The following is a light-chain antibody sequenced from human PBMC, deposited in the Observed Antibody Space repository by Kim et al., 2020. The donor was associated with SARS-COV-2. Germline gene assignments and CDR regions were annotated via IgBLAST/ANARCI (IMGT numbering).Light chain of an antibody. CDR1: ESIRSRD. V-gene: IGKV3-20*01. Sequence: LSPGERVTLACRASESIRSRDLSWCQQRPGQAPRLIMYGAYNRPSGIPDRFSGSASEREFTLTISRLEYEDFAVYYCQHYGSSITFGQGTRLEIK. J-gene: IGKJ5*01. CDR2: GAY. CDR3: QHYGSSIT.